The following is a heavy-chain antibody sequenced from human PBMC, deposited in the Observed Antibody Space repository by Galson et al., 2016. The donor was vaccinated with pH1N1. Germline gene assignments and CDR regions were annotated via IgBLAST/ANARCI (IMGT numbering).Heavy chain of an antibody. CDR1: GGPFSSYA. J-gene: IGHJ6*03. CDR3: AREGGYNDILTGNPTGSNYYMDV. CDR2: ISPLLRIA. Sequence: SVKVSCKASGGPFSSYAFGWVRQAPGQGLEWMGRISPLLRIANYVQKFQGRVTITADESTSTLYLQMDSLTPEDTAVFYCAREGGYNDILTGNPTGSNYYMDVWGKGTTVTVSS. V-gene: IGHV1-69*04. D-gene: IGHD3-9*01.